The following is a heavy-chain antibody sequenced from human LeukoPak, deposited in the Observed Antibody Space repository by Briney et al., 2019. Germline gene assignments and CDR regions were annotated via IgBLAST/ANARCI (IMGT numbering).Heavy chain of an antibody. Sequence: ASVKVSCKASGYTFTGYYMHWARQAPGQGLEWMGWINPNSGGTNYAQKFQGRVTMTRDTSISTAYMELSRLRSDDTAVYYCARADYCSGGSCYFSPMFAFDIWGQGTMVTVSS. J-gene: IGHJ3*02. CDR2: INPNSGGT. V-gene: IGHV1-2*02. CDR3: ARADYCSGGSCYFSPMFAFDI. CDR1: GYTFTGYY. D-gene: IGHD2-15*01.